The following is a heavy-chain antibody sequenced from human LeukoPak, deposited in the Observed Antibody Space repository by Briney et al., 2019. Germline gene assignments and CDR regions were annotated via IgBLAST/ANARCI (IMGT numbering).Heavy chain of an antibody. CDR2: IQSKIDGRST. CDR3: ATVVWFGELLGY. Sequence: GGSLRLSCAASGFTFANAWMSWVRQAPGKGLEWVGRIQSKIDGRSTDYAAPVKGRFTISRDDSKNTVFLQMTSLNTEDTAVYHCATVVWFGELLGYWGQGVLVTVSS. J-gene: IGHJ4*02. V-gene: IGHV3-15*01. CDR1: GFTFANAW. D-gene: IGHD3-10*01.